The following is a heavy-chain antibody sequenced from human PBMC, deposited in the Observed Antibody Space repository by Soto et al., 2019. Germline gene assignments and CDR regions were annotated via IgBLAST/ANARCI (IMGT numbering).Heavy chain of an antibody. V-gene: IGHV1-69*13. CDR3: ASGSGVTMVRGAYGSFDY. J-gene: IGHJ4*02. CDR1: GGTFSSYA. Sequence: SVKVYCKASGGTFSSYAISWVRQAPGQGLEWMGGIIPIFGTANYAQKFQGRVTITADESTSTAYMELSSLRSEDTAVYYCASGSGVTMVRGAYGSFDYWGQGTLVTVSS. D-gene: IGHD3-10*01. CDR2: IIPIFGTA.